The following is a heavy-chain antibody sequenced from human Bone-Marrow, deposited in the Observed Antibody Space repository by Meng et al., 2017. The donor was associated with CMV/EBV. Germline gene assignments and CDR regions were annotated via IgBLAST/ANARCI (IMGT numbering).Heavy chain of an antibody. CDR1: GCTFSRSG. D-gene: IGHD6-19*01. Sequence: GGSLRLSCAVSGCTFSRSGMYWVRQAPGKGLDWVSLIPYGGNNKNYADSVTGRFTISRDNSKNTLYLQMNSLRAEDKAVCYCACSGWYSGGDYWGQGTLVTVSS. J-gene: IGHJ4*02. V-gene: IGHV3-30*02. CDR2: IPYGGNNK. CDR3: ACSGWYSGGDY.